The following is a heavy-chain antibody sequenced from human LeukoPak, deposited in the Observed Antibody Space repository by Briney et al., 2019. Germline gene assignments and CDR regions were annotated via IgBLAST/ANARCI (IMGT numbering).Heavy chain of an antibody. CDR2: ISAYNGNT. CDR1: GYTFTSYG. D-gene: IGHD3-16*02. Sequence: VASVKVSCKASGYTFTSYGISWVRQAPGQGPEWMGWISAYNGNTNYAQKLQGRVTMTTDTSTTTDYMELSSLRSEDTAVYYCARDNSVGDIAWWFDPWGQGTLVTVSS. V-gene: IGHV1-18*01. CDR3: ARDNSVGDIAWWFDP. J-gene: IGHJ5*02.